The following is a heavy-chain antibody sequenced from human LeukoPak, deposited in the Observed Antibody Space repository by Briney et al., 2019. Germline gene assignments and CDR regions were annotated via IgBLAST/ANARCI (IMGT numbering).Heavy chain of an antibody. Sequence: ASVKVSCKASGYTFTSYDINWLRQATGQGLEWMGWMNPNSGNTGYAQKFQGRVTMTRNTSISTAYMELSSLRSEDTAVYYCARAGQSYYYYYMDVWGKGTTVTVSS. CDR3: ARAGQSYYYYYMDV. J-gene: IGHJ6*03. CDR2: MNPNSGNT. D-gene: IGHD1-14*01. CDR1: GYTFTSYD. V-gene: IGHV1-8*01.